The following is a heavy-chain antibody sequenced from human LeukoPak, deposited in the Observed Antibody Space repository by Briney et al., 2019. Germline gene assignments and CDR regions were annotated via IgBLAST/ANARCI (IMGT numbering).Heavy chain of an antibody. J-gene: IGHJ2*01. V-gene: IGHV1-69*05. CDR2: IIPIFGTA. CDR1: GGTFSSYA. CDR3: ARDQEGYYDSSGYLRYFDL. D-gene: IGHD3-22*01. Sequence: SVKVSCKASGGTFSSYAISWVRQAPGQGLEWMGRIIPIFGTANYAQKFRGRVTITTDESTSTAYMELSSLRSEDTAVYYCARDQEGYYDSSGYLRYFDLWGRGTLVTVSS.